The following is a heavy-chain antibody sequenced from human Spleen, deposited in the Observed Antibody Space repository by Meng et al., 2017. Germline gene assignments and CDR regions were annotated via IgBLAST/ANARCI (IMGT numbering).Heavy chain of an antibody. CDR3: ARDWGGDGYNYRGYFDY. J-gene: IGHJ4*02. CDR1: GGSFSNYY. CDR2: IHHSGST. Sequence: QVQLQQWGAGLLKPSETLSLTCAVYGGSFSNYYWSWIRQPPGKGLEWIGEIHHSGSTNYNPSLKSRVTISVDTSKIQFSLKLSSVTDADTALYYCARDWGGDGYNYRGYFDYWGQGALVTVSS. D-gene: IGHD5-24*01. V-gene: IGHV4-34*01.